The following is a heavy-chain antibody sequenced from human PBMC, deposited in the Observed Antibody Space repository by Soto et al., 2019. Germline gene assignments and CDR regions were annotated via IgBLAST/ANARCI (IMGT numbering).Heavy chain of an antibody. CDR1: GFTFRTYA. CDR2: ISGSGSST. D-gene: IGHD3-10*01. CDR3: AKIPTGSGSSKFDY. J-gene: IGHJ4*02. Sequence: AGGSLRLSCAASGFTFRTYAMNWVRQAPGKGLEWISAISGSGSSTHYADSVRGRFTISRDNSQNQLYLQMNNLRGDDTAMYYCAKIPTGSGSSKFDYWGQGIQVTVSS. V-gene: IGHV3-23*01.